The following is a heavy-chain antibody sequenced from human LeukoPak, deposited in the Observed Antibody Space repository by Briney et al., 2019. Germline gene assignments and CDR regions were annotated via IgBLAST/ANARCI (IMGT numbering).Heavy chain of an antibody. Sequence: GGSLRLSCTASGFTFSSYSMNWVRQAPGKGLEWISYIRSSSSTIYYADSMKGRFTISRDNAKNSLYLQMNSLRAEDMALYYCAKAVGATSLAAFDIWGQGTMVAVSS. CDR2: IRSSSSTI. D-gene: IGHD1-26*01. V-gene: IGHV3-48*04. CDR3: AKAVGATSLAAFDI. CDR1: GFTFSSYS. J-gene: IGHJ3*02.